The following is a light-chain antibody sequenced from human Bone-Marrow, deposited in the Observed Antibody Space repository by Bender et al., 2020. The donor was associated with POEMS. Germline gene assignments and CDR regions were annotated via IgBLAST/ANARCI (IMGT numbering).Light chain of an antibody. CDR2: DTD. V-gene: IGLV7-46*01. CDR3: KLSHSGTWV. J-gene: IGLJ3*02. Sequence: QAVVTQEPSLTVSPGGTVTLTCDSSTGDVTSGHFPYWFQQKPGQAPRTLIYDTDNKHSWTPARFSGSLFGGKAALTLSGAQPEDEADYYCKLSHSGTWVFGGGTRLTVL. CDR1: TGDVTSGHF.